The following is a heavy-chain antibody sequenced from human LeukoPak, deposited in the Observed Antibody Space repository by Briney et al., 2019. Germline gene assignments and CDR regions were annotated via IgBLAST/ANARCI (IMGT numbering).Heavy chain of an antibody. CDR3: ARGGSSSRWYYYMDV. J-gene: IGHJ6*03. V-gene: IGHV1-69*05. CDR2: IIPIFGTA. Sequence: SVKVSCXASGGTFSSYAISWVRQAPGQGLEWMEGIIPIFGTANYAQKFQGRVTITTDEYTSTAYMELSSLRSEDTAVYYCARGGSSSRWYYYMDVWGKGTTVTVSS. CDR1: GGTFSSYA. D-gene: IGHD6-13*01.